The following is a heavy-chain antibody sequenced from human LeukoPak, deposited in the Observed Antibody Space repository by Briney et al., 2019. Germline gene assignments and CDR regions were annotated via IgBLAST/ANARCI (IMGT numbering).Heavy chain of an antibody. Sequence: GGSLRLSCAASGFTFSSYSMNWVRQAPGKGLEWVSYISTSSSTIYYADSVKGRFTISRDNAKNSLYLQMNSLRAEDTAVYYCAKVSGEYSSSSGDYWGQGTLVTVSS. V-gene: IGHV3-48*01. CDR2: ISTSSSTI. D-gene: IGHD6-6*01. CDR3: AKVSGEYSSSSGDY. J-gene: IGHJ4*02. CDR1: GFTFSSYS.